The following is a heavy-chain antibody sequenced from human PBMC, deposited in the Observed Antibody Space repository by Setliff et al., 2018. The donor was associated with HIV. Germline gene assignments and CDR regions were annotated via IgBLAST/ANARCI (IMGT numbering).Heavy chain of an antibody. CDR1: GDSFSSNSNH. V-gene: IGHV4-39*07. Sequence: SETLSLTCTVSGDSFSSNSNHWGWIRQPPGKVLEWMGNIKYSGSTNYNPSLKSRVTISVDTSKKQFSLELSSVTAADTAVYYCAKDDVPRDFDIWGQGTMVTVSS. CDR3: AKDDVPRDFDI. J-gene: IGHJ3*02. CDR2: IKYSGST.